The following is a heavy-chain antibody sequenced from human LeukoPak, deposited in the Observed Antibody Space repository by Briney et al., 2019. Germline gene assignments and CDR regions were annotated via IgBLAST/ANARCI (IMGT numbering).Heavy chain of an antibody. CDR1: GYTFTGYY. D-gene: IGHD2-2*02. J-gene: IGHJ6*02. Sequence: ASVKVSCKASGYTFTGYYMHWVRQAPGQGLEWMGWINPNSGGTNYAQKFQGRVTMTRDTSISTAYMELSRLRSDDTAVYYCARDLSLYCSSTSCYMYYGMDVWGQGTTVTVSS. CDR2: INPNSGGT. V-gene: IGHV1-2*02. CDR3: ARDLSLYCSSTSCYMYYGMDV.